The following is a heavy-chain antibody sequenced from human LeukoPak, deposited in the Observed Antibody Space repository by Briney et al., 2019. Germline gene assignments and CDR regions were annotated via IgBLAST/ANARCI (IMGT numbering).Heavy chain of an antibody. J-gene: IGHJ4*02. CDR3: ARAVSGRFDY. CDR2: IYYSGST. D-gene: IGHD6-19*01. CDR1: GGSISPYH. V-gene: IGHV4-59*08. Sequence: PSETLSLTCTVSGGSISPYHGSWIRQPPGKGLEWTGYIYYSGSTKYNPSLKSRVTISVDTSKNQFSLKLRSVTAADTAMYYCARAVSGRFDYWGQGTLVTVSS.